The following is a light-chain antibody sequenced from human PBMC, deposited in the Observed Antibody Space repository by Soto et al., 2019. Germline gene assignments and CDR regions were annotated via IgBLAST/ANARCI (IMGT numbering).Light chain of an antibody. V-gene: IGLV1-44*01. Sequence: QAVVTQPPSASGTPGQRVTISCSGSSSNIGSNTVNWYQQLPGTAPKLLIYSNNHRPSGVPDRFSGSKSGTSASLAISGLQSEYESDYYCAAWYDRLNGVIFGGGTKLTVL. CDR3: AAWYDRLNGVI. CDR1: SSNIGSNT. J-gene: IGLJ2*01. CDR2: SNN.